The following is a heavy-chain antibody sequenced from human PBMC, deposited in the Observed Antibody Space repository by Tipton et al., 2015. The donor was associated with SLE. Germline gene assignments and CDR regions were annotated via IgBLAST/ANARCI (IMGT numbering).Heavy chain of an antibody. CDR2: MYTSGNT. CDR1: GGSISSRSYY. CDR3: ARVNRGPRSFDL. Sequence: TLSLTCSVSGGSISSRSYYWSWIRQPAGRGLEWIGHMYTSGNTNYNPSLKSRVSMSVDTSKNQFSLRLNSVTAADTAVYYCARVNRGPRSFDLWGCGTLVTVSS. J-gene: IGHJ2*01. D-gene: IGHD1-26*01. V-gene: IGHV4-61*09.